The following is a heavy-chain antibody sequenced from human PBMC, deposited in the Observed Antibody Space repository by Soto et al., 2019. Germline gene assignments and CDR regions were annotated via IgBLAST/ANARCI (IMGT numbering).Heavy chain of an antibody. CDR2: IIPIFGTS. Sequence: ASVKVSCKASGGTFSSYAISWVRQAPGQGLEWMGGIIPIFGTSNYAQKFQGRVTIPADESTSTAYMELSSLRSEDTAVYYCARESAVTIFGVVIRPCRGFDPWGQGTLVTVPS. CDR3: ARESAVTIFGVVIRPCRGFDP. D-gene: IGHD3-3*01. V-gene: IGHV1-69*13. CDR1: GGTFSSYA. J-gene: IGHJ5*02.